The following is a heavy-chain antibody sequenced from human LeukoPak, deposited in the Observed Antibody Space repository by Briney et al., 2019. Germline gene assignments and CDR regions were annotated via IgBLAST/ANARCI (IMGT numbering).Heavy chain of an antibody. CDR3: ARGQYDSSGYYSYYYYYYGMDV. CDR1: GGSISIYY. J-gene: IGHJ6*02. V-gene: IGHV4-4*07. D-gene: IGHD3-22*01. CDR2: IYTSGST. Sequence: SETLSLTCTVSGGSISIYYWSWIRQPAGKGLEWIGRIYTSGSTNYNPSLKSRVTMSVDTSKNQFSLKLSSVTAADTAVYYCARGQYDSSGYYSYYYYYYGMDVWGQGTTVTVSS.